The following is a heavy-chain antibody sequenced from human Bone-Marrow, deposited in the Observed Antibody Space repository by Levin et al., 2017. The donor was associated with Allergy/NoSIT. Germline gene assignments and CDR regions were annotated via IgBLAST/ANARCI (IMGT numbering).Heavy chain of an antibody. CDR3: TTDQGLWFGESPRYYYYGMDV. V-gene: IGHV3-15*01. D-gene: IGHD3-10*01. J-gene: IGHJ6*02. Sequence: GESLKISCAASGFTFSNAWMSWVRQAPGKGLEWVGRIKSKTDGGTTDYAAPVKGRFTISRDDSKNTLYLQMNSLKTEDTAVYYCTTDQGLWFGESPRYYYYGMDVWGQGTTVTVSS. CDR1: GFTFSNAW. CDR2: IKSKTDGGTT.